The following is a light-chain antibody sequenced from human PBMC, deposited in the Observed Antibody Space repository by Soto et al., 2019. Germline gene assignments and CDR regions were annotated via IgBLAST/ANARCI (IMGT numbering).Light chain of an antibody. CDR1: QTVNSNY. Sequence: EIVLTQSPGTLSLSPGERATFSCRASQTVNSNYLAWYQHRPGLAPRLLIHGTSNRATGIPDRFSGSGSGTDFTLTISALEPEDFAVYYCQLYGSSPLYAFGQGTKLEIK. J-gene: IGKJ2*01. CDR2: GTS. V-gene: IGKV3-20*01. CDR3: QLYGSSPLYA.